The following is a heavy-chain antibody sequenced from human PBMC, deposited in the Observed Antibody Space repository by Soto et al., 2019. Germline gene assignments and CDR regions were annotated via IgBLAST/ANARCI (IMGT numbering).Heavy chain of an antibody. CDR1: GYTFPGYY. D-gene: IGHD3-22*01. CDR3: ARVIDYYDSSGYYGGFDY. J-gene: IGHJ4*02. CDR2: INPNSGGT. Sequence: ASVPLSCKASGYTFPGYYMHWVRQAPGQGLEWMGWINPNSGGTNYAQKFQGRVTMTRDTSISTAYMELSRLRSDDTAVYYCARVIDYYDSSGYYGGFDYWGQGTLVTVSA. V-gene: IGHV1-2*02.